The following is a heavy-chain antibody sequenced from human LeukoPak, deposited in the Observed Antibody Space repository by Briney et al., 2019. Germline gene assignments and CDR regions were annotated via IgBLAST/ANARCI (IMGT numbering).Heavy chain of an antibody. D-gene: IGHD2-21*01. J-gene: IGHJ4*02. CDR2: IYSGGST. CDR1: GFIVSSNY. CDR3: ARDFLDSGYCGGACSQII. V-gene: IGHV3-66*02. Sequence: PGGSLRLSCAASGFIVSSNYMTWVRQAPGKGLEWVSTIYSGGSTYYADSAKGRFTISRDNSKNTLYLQMNSLRAEDTAVYYCARDFLDSGYCGGACSQIIWGQGTLVTVSS.